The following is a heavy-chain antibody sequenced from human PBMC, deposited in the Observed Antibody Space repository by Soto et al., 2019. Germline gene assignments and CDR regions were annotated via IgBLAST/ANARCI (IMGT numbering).Heavy chain of an antibody. Sequence: GASVKGSCKASGGTFSSYAISWVRQAPRQGLEWMGGIIPIFGTANYAQKFQGRVTITADESTSTAYMELSSLRSEDTAVYYCARVLPPPASDDFWSGYWHYYGMDVWGQGTTVTVSS. CDR3: ARVLPPPASDDFWSGYWHYYGMDV. J-gene: IGHJ6*02. CDR1: GGTFSSYA. D-gene: IGHD3-3*01. CDR2: IIPIFGTA. V-gene: IGHV1-69*01.